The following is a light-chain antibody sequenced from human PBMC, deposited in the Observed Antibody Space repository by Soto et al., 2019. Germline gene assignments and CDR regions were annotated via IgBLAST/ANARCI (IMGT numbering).Light chain of an antibody. J-gene: IGLJ2*01. CDR2: NNI. CDR3: QSYDTMLSGPGV. CDR1: SFNIGAGYD. Sequence: QSVLTQPPSVSGAPGQRVTISCTGSSFNIGAGYDVHWYQQLPGTAPKLLIHNNINRPSGVPDRFSGSKSGTSASLAITGLQPEDEADYYCQSYDTMLSGPGVFGGGTKLTVL. V-gene: IGLV1-40*01.